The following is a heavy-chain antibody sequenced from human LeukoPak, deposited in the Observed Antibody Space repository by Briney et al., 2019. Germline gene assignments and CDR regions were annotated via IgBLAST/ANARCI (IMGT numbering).Heavy chain of an antibody. D-gene: IGHD6-13*01. Sequence: PSETLSLTCAVYGGSFSGYYWSWIRQPPGKGLEWIGEINHSGSTNYNPSLKSRVTISVDTSKNQFSLNLDSVTAADTAVYYCAGHLDGSSSWSVSFDFWGQGTLVTVSS. CDR3: AGHLDGSSSWSVSFDF. J-gene: IGHJ4*02. V-gene: IGHV4-34*01. CDR1: GGSFSGYY. CDR2: INHSGST.